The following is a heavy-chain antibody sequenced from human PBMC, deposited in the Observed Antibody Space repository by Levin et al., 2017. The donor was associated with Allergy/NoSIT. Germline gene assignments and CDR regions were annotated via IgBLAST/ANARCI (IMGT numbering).Heavy chain of an antibody. CDR1: GFTFSSYW. D-gene: IGHD1-26*01. CDR3: ARAYSSGYVNWFDP. CDR2: INSDGSST. Sequence: GESLKISCAASGFTFSSYWMHWVRQAPGKGLVWVSRINSDGSSTTYADSVKGRFTISRDNAKNTLFLQMNSLRDEDTAVYYCARAYSSGYVNWFDPWGQGTLVTVSS. J-gene: IGHJ5*02. V-gene: IGHV3-74*01.